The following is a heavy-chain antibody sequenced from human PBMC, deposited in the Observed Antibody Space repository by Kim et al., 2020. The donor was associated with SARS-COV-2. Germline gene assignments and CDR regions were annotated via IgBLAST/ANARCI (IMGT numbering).Heavy chain of an antibody. CDR2: IYYSGST. J-gene: IGHJ6*04. D-gene: IGHD3-10*01. V-gene: IGHV4-39*01. CDR3: ARQFYMAGSVKPPLRYYYYYGMDV. Sequence: SETLSLTCTVSGGSISSSSYYWGWIRQPPGKGLEWIGSIYYSGSTYYNPSLKSRVTISVDTSKNQFSLKLSSVTAADTAVYYCARQFYMAGSVKPPLRYYYYYGMDVWGKGTTVTVSS. CDR1: GGSISSSSYY.